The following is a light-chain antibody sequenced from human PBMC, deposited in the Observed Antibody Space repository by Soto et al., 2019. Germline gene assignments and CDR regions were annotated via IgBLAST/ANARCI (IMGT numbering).Light chain of an antibody. J-gene: IGLJ3*02. CDR3: NSFAGSNTLV. CDR1: NSDIGAYKY. Sequence: QSALTQPASVSGSPGQSITISCTGTNSDIGAYKYVSWYQHHQGKAPKLVIYEVNNRPSGTSNRFSGSKSGNTASLTISGLQTEDEADYYCNSFAGSNTLVFGGGTKVTVL. CDR2: EVN. V-gene: IGLV2-14*01.